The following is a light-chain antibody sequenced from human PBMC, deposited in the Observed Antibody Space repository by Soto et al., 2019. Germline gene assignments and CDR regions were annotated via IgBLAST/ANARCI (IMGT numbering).Light chain of an antibody. Sequence: EIVLTQSPDTLSLSPGERATLSCRASQSVSSSYLAWYQQKPGQAPRLLIYGASSRATGIPDRFSGSGSGTDFTLTISRLEPEDFAVYYCQQYGSSPPWTFGQGTRWIS. CDR2: GAS. V-gene: IGKV3-20*01. CDR3: QQYGSSPPWT. CDR1: QSVSSSY. J-gene: IGKJ1*01.